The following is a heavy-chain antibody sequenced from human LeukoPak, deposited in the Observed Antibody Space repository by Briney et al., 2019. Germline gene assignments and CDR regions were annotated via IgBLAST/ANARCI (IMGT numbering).Heavy chain of an antibody. CDR3: AGDPPGTPVGFDI. D-gene: IGHD3-10*01. J-gene: IGHJ3*02. V-gene: IGHV1-69*06. CDR1: AGTFSRYA. Sequence: GSSVQVSCKTSAGTFSRYAISWVRQAPGQGLEWMGRITPMSATPSQTQWIQGRVTITADISTNTVYLDLSSLRSEDTALYFCAGDPPGTPVGFDIWGQGTMVTVSS. CDR2: ITPMSATP.